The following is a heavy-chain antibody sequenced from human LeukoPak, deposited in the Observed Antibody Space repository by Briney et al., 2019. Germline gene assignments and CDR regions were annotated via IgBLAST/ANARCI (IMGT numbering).Heavy chain of an antibody. V-gene: IGHV3-30*03. D-gene: IGHD2-2*01. CDR1: RFTFRNYG. J-gene: IGHJ6*03. CDR3: ARWGRDIVVVPAASSAYYYYYYMDV. Sequence: GGSLRLSCAASRFTFRNYGMQWVRQAPGKGLEWVALISYDGGIQYYADSVKGRFTISRDNAKNSLYLQMNSLRAEDTAVYYCARWGRDIVVVPAASSAYYYYYYMDVWGKGTTVTISS. CDR2: ISYDGGIQ.